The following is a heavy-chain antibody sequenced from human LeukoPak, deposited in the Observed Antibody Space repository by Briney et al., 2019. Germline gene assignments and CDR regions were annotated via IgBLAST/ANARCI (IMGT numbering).Heavy chain of an antibody. D-gene: IGHD3-3*01. CDR1: GGSISTDY. Sequence: SETLSLTCSVSGGSISTDYWSWIRQPPGKGLEEIGYIYNSGSPNYNPSLEGRVTMSIDTSKNHFSLKLSSVTAADTAVYYYTRGRYYEPIDSWGQGTLVTVSS. V-gene: IGHV4-59*01. J-gene: IGHJ4*02. CDR3: TRGRYYEPIDS. CDR2: IYNSGSP.